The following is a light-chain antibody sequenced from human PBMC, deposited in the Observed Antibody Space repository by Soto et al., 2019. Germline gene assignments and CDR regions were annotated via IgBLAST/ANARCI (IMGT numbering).Light chain of an antibody. Sequence: SAFTLSVSPGERATLSCRASQSVSSNVAWYQPKPGQAPRLLIYDASPRATGIPARFSGSGSGTEFTLSICGLQSEDFVLYYCPHYKLLPLTFGGGTKVDIK. V-gene: IGKV3-15*01. CDR1: QSVSSN. J-gene: IGKJ4*01. CDR3: PHYKLLPLT. CDR2: DAS.